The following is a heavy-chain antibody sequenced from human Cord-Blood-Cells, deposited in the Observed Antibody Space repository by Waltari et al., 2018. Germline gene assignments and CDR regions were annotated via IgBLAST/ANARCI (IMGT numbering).Heavy chain of an antibody. Sequence: EVQLVESGGGLVKPGGSLRLSCAASGFTFSSYSMNWVRQVPGKWLEWVSSISSSSSYIYYADSVKGRCTISRDNAKNSLYLQMNSLRAEDTAVYYCARSGYFGDAFDIWGQGTMVTVSS. CDR1: GFTFSSYS. CDR3: ARSGYFGDAFDI. V-gene: IGHV3-21*01. CDR2: ISSSSSYI. D-gene: IGHD3-10*01. J-gene: IGHJ3*02.